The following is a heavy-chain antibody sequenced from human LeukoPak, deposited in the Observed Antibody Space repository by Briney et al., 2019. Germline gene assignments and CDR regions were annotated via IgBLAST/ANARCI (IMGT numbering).Heavy chain of an antibody. CDR3: ARANYVVAVTYDMDV. CDR1: GFTFSSYW. V-gene: IGHV3-74*01. J-gene: IGHJ6*02. Sequence: GGSLRLSCAASGFTFSSYWMHWVRQAPGKGLVWVSRINSDGSSTSYADSVKGRFTISRDNAKNTLYLQMNSLRAEDTAVYYCARANYVVAVTYDMDVWGQGTTVTVSS. D-gene: IGHD2-15*01. CDR2: INSDGSST.